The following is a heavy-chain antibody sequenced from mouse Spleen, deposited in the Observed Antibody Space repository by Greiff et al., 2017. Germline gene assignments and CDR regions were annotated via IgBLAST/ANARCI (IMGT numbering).Heavy chain of an antibody. J-gene: IGHJ3*01. CDR2: ISSGGGNT. Sequence: EVQGVESGGGLVTPGGSLKLSCAASGFSFSSYTMSWVRQTPAKRLAWVATISSGGGNTYYPDSVKGRFTISRDNARNTLYLQMSSLRSEDTAMYYCAREGYYGDPFAYWGQGTLVTVSA. CDR1: GFSFSSYT. V-gene: IGHV5-9*04. D-gene: IGHD2-13*01. CDR3: AREGYYGDPFAY.